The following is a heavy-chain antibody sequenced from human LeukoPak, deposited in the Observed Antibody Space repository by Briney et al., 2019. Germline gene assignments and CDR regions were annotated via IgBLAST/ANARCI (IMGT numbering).Heavy chain of an antibody. CDR3: ARRIYSSSTNWFDP. D-gene: IGHD6-6*01. CDR1: GYSFTSYW. Sequence: GESLKISCKGSGYSFTSYWIGWVRQMPGKGLEWMGIIYPGDSDTRYSPSFQGQVTISADESISTAYLQWSSLKASDTAIYYCARRIYSSSTNWFDPWGQGTLVTVSS. V-gene: IGHV5-51*01. CDR2: IYPGDSDT. J-gene: IGHJ5*02.